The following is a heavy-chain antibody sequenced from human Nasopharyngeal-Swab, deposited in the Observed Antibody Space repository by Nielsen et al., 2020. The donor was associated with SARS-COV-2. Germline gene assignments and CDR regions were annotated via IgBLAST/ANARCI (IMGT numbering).Heavy chain of an antibody. Sequence: GESLKISCKVSGYKILNYWIGWVRQMPGKGPEWIGIIYPGDSDTRFSPSFEGQVTMSVDRSIRTAYLQWSSLKDSDSAMYYCARVGWTGNYRGQLDSWGQGTLVTVSS. CDR2: IYPGDSDT. V-gene: IGHV5-51*01. CDR3: ARVGWTGNYRGQLDS. J-gene: IGHJ4*02. CDR1: GYKILNYW. D-gene: IGHD3/OR15-3a*01.